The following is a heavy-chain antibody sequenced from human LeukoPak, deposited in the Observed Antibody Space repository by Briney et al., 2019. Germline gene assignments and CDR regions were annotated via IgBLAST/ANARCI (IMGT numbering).Heavy chain of an antibody. Sequence: GGSLRLSCAASGFTFSDHYIDWVRQAPGKGLGWVGRSRDKGNSYTTAYAASVRGRFTISRDDSKNSLYLQMNSLKIEDTAVYYCTKLARAPRDFDYWGQGTLVTVSS. CDR1: GFTFSDHY. D-gene: IGHD3-10*01. CDR3: TKLARAPRDFDY. J-gene: IGHJ4*01. V-gene: IGHV3-72*01. CDR2: SRDKGNSYTT.